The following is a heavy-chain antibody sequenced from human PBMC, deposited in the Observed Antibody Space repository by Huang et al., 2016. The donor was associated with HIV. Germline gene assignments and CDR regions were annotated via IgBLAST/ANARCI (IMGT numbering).Heavy chain of an antibody. V-gene: IGHV3-74*01. Sequence: EEHLVESGGGLVQPGGSLRLSCEASGFKFSNYWMQWVRQAPGKGLMWVSRIKIAWRTTDYADSVKGRFTISRDNAKNTLYLQMSSLTAEDTAIYYCARAGGFEIWGQGTVVTVSS. D-gene: IGHD2-15*01. CDR1: GFKFSNYW. J-gene: IGHJ3*02. CDR2: IKIAWRTT. CDR3: ARAGGFEI.